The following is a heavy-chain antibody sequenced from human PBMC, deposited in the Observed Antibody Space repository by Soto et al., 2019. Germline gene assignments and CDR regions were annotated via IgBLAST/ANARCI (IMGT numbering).Heavy chain of an antibody. CDR3: ARWSAIVGGAEAIDV. J-gene: IGHJ3*01. Sequence: QVQLVQSGAEVKKPGASVRVSCKTSGYTFINYGITWVRQAPGQGLELMGWLSAYNGDTSSSEKLQDRFTMTTDTSTNTVYMDLRSLTSDDTAVYYCARWSAIVGGAEAIDVWGQGTMVIVSS. V-gene: IGHV1-18*01. CDR1: GYTFINYG. CDR2: LSAYNGDT. D-gene: IGHD1-26*01.